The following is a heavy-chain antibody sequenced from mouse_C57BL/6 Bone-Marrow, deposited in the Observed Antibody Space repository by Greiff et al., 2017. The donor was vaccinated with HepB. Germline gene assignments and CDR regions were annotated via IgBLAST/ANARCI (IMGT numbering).Heavy chain of an antibody. CDR3: AGYYGSSYWYFDV. CDR1: GYTFTSYW. J-gene: IGHJ1*03. D-gene: IGHD1-1*01. CDR2: IDPSDSYT. V-gene: IGHV1-59*01. Sequence: QVQLQQPGAELVRPGTSVKLSCKASGYTFTSYWMHWVKQRPGQGLEWIGVIDPSDSYTNYNQKFKGKATLTVDTSSSTACMQLSSLTSEDSAVYYCAGYYGSSYWYFDVWGTGTTVTVSS.